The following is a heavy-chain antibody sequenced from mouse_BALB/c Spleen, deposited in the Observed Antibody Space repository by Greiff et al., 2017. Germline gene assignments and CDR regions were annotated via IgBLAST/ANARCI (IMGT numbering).Heavy chain of an antibody. CDR2: IYPGDGDT. Sequence: QVQLQQSGAELVRPGSSVKISCKASGYAFSSYWMNWVKQRPGQGLEWIGQIYPGDGDTNYNGKFKGKATLTADKSSSTAYMQLSSLTSEDSAVYFCARLYYGSSYCDYWGQGTTLTVSS. V-gene: IGHV1-80*01. J-gene: IGHJ2*01. CDR3: ARLYYGSSYCDY. D-gene: IGHD1-1*01. CDR1: GYAFSSYW.